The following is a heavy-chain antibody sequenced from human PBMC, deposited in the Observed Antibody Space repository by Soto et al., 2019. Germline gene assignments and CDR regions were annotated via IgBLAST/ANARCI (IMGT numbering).Heavy chain of an antibody. CDR1: GYSFTSYW. J-gene: IGHJ6*02. V-gene: IGHV5-10-1*01. CDR2: IDPSDSYT. Sequence: GESLKISCKGSGYSFTSYWISRVRQMPGKGLEWMGRIDPSDSYTNYSPSFQGHVTISADKSISTAYLQWSSLKASDTAMYYCASKSARYYYDSSGYYYYGMDVWGQGTTVTVSS. CDR3: ASKSARYYYDSSGYYYYGMDV. D-gene: IGHD3-22*01.